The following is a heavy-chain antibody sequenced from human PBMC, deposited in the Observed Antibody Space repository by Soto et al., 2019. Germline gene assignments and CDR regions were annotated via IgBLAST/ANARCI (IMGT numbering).Heavy chain of an antibody. J-gene: IGHJ4*02. Sequence: TSETLSLTCVVYGGSFSGHFWSWIRQPPGKGLEWIGEINHSGSTNYNPSLKSRVTISVDTSKKQFFLNLRSVTAADTAMYYCARGGGYNFGIDYWGRGILVTVSS. D-gene: IGHD5-12*01. CDR1: GGSFSGHF. CDR3: ARGGGYNFGIDY. V-gene: IGHV4-34*01. CDR2: INHSGST.